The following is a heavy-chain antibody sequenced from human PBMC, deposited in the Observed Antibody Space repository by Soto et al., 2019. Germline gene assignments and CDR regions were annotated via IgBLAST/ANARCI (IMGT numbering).Heavy chain of an antibody. J-gene: IGHJ4*02. V-gene: IGHV4-4*02. CDR1: GDSISSSHW. CDR3: ARQLERGDLPEGFEY. Sequence: QVQLQESGPGLVEPSGTLSLTCAVSGDSISSSHWWSWVRQPPGKGLEWIGETFHSGTTKYNPSLESRVTMSVDKSNNQLSLKLRSVTAADTAVYYCARQLERGDLPEGFEYWGQGTLATVSS. D-gene: IGHD1-1*01. CDR2: TFHSGTT.